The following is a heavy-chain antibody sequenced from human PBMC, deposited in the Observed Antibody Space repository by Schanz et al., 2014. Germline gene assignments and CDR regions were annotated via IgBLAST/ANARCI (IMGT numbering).Heavy chain of an antibody. J-gene: IGHJ4*02. CDR3: ARSEMDRGVIWGY. Sequence: VQLVESGGGLVKPGGSLRLSCAASGFAFSAYSMNWVRQAPGKGLEWVAVISYDGSHKDYADSVKGRFTISRDNSKNTLYLQMNSLRAEDTAVYYCARSEMDRGVIWGYWGQGTLVTVSS. D-gene: IGHD3-10*01. CDR2: ISYDGSHK. CDR1: GFAFSAYS. V-gene: IGHV3-30*03.